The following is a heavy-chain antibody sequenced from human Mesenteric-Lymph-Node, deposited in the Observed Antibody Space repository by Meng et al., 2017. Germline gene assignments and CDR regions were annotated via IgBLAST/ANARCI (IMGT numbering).Heavy chain of an antibody. CDR1: GFTFSNYA. CDR2: ISYDGSNK. J-gene: IGHJ6*02. D-gene: IGHD6-13*01. V-gene: IGHV3-30*01. Sequence: GGSLRLSCAASGFTFSNYAMHWVRQAPGKGLEWVAVISYDGSNKYYADSVKGRFTISRDNSKNTLYLQMNSLRAEDTAVYYCARGGFGSWYQADYYYYGMDVWGQGTTVTVSS. CDR3: ARGGFGSWYQADYYYYGMDV.